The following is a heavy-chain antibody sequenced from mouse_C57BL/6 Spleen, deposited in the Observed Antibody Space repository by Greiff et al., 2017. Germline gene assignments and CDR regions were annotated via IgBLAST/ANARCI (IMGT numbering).Heavy chain of an antibody. Sequence: EVQLKESGGGLVKPGGSLKLSCAASGFTFSDYGMHWVRQAPEKGLEWVAYISSGSSTIYYADTVKGRFTISRDKAKNTLFLQMTGLRSEDTAMYYCAREGISYFDYWGQGTTLTVSS. J-gene: IGHJ2*01. CDR3: AREGISYFDY. V-gene: IGHV5-17*01. CDR2: ISSGSSTI. CDR1: GFTFSDYG.